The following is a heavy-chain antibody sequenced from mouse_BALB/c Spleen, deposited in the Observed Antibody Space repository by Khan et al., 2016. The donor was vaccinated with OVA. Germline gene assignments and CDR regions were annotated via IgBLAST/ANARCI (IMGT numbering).Heavy chain of an antibody. CDR3: TRMAYYYDSEGFAY. D-gene: IGHD1-1*01. CDR1: GFTFSTYG. V-gene: IGHV5-6*01. J-gene: IGHJ3*01. Sequence: EVKLMESGGDLVKPGGSLKLSCAASGFTFSTYGMSWVRQAPDKRLEWVATVSTGGSYTYYPDSVKGRFPISRDNAKNTRYLQMCWRRSEDTSMFYCTRMAYYYDSEGFAYWGQGTSVTVSA. CDR2: VSTGGSYT.